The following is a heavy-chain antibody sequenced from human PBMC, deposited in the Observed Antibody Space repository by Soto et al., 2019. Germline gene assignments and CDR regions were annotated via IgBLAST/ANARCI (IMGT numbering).Heavy chain of an antibody. CDR3: AKGGRRRGSYPPLDN. J-gene: IGHJ4*02. Sequence: PRGSLVLSCAAYGFTFRSYAMTWVRQAPGKGLDWVSGISESGTSTFYAGSVRGRFTISRDNLKNTLYLQMDSLRGEDTAIYYCAKGGRRRGSYPPLDNWGQGAQVTVSS. CDR1: GFTFRSYA. CDR2: ISESGTST. V-gene: IGHV3-23*01. D-gene: IGHD1-26*01.